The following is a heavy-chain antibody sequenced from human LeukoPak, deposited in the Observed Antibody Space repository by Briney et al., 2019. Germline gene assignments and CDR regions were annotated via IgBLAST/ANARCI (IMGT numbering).Heavy chain of an antibody. J-gene: IGHJ6*04. CDR2: IYYSGST. D-gene: IGHD6-13*01. CDR1: GGSISSSSYY. CDR3: ARERIAAAGPRYYYGMDV. V-gene: IGHV4-39*07. Sequence: SETLSLTCTVSGGSISSSSYYWGWIRQPPGKGLEWIGSIYYSGSTYYNPSLKSRVTISVDTSKNQFSLKLSSVTAAATAVYYCARERIAAAGPRYYYGMDVWGKGTTVTVSS.